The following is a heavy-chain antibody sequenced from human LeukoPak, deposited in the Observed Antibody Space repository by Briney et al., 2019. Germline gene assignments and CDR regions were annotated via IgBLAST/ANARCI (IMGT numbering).Heavy chain of an antibody. V-gene: IGHV4-61*01. Sequence: SETLSLTCTVSGGSISSSSYYWSWIRQPPGEGLEWIGYIYYSGSTDYNPSLKSRVTISVDTSKNQFSLKLSSVTAADTAVYYCARVRPFSLYSGSYYGDDREDFDYWGQGTLVTVSS. D-gene: IGHD1-26*01. J-gene: IGHJ4*02. CDR1: GGSISSSSYY. CDR3: ARVRPFSLYSGSYYGDDREDFDY. CDR2: IYYSGST.